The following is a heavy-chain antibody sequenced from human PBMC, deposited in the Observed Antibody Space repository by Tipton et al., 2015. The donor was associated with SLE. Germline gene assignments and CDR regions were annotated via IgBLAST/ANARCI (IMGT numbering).Heavy chain of an antibody. CDR2: INHSGST. D-gene: IGHD6-6*01. CDR1: GGSFSGYY. V-gene: IGHV4-34*01. CDR3: ARGIVAAFYY. Sequence: TLSLTCAVYGGSFSGYYWSWIRQPPGKGLEWIGEINHSGSTNYNPSLKSRVTISVDTSKNQSSLKLSSVTAADTAVYYCARGIVAAFYYWGQGTLVTVSS. J-gene: IGHJ4*02.